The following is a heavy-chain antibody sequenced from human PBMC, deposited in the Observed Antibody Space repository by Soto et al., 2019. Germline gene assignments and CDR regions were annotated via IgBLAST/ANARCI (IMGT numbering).Heavy chain of an antibody. J-gene: IGHJ6*02. CDR2: INHSGST. D-gene: IGHD3-22*01. V-gene: IGHV4-34*01. CDR1: GGSFSGYY. Sequence: SETLSLTCAVYGGSFSGYYWSWIRQPPGKGLEWIGEINHSGSTNYNPSLKSRVTISVDTSKNQFSLKLSSVTAADTAVYYCARARYDSSGYYYYYYGMDVWGQGTTVTVSS. CDR3: ARARYDSSGYYYYYYGMDV.